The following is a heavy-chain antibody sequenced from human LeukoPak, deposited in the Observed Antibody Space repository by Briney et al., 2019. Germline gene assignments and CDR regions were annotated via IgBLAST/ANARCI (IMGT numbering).Heavy chain of an antibody. CDR2: IYYSGST. J-gene: IGHJ4*02. CDR3: ARKNYYDSSGYLDY. Sequence: PSETLSLTCTVSGGSISSGGYYWSWIRQHPGKGLEWIGYIYYSGSTYYNPSLKSRVTISVDTSKNQFSLKLSSVTAADTAAYYCARKNYYDSSGYLDYWGQGTLVTVSS. V-gene: IGHV4-31*03. D-gene: IGHD3-22*01. CDR1: GGSISSGGYY.